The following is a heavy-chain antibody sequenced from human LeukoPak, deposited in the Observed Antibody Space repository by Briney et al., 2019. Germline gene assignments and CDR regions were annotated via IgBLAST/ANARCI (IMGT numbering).Heavy chain of an antibody. Sequence: GGSLRLSCAASGFTFSSYAMSWVRQAPGKGLEWVSAISGSGGSTYYADPVKGRFTISRDNSKSTLYLQMNSLRAEDTAVYYCASVPPSIQLLFIYWGQGTLVTVSS. V-gene: IGHV3-23*01. CDR1: GFTFSSYA. D-gene: IGHD5-18*01. J-gene: IGHJ4*02. CDR3: ASVPPSIQLLFIY. CDR2: ISGSGGST.